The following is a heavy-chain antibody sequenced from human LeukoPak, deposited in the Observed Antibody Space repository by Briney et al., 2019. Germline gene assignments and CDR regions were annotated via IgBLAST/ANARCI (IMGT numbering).Heavy chain of an antibody. CDR1: GFTFSSYA. J-gene: IGHJ4*02. CDR3: AKGSLYYYDSSGYLGLFDY. D-gene: IGHD3-22*01. V-gene: IGHV3-23*01. Sequence: GGSLRLSCAASGFTFSSYAMSWVRQAPGKGLEWVSTISGSGGSTNYADSVKGRFTISRDNSKNTLYLQMNSLRAEDTAVYYCAKGSLYYYDSSGYLGLFDYWGQGTLVTVSS. CDR2: ISGSGGST.